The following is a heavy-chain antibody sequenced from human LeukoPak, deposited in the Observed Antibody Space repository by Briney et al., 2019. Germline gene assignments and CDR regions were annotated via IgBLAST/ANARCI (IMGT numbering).Heavy chain of an antibody. CDR3: ARVRYRLAETYIDY. D-gene: IGHD3-16*01. J-gene: IGHJ4*02. CDR2: TIPIFATA. Sequence: ASVKVSCKASGGTFSSSAIIWVRQAPGQGPEWMGGTIPIFATANYAQKFQGRVTITADKSTSTAYMDLSSLRSDDTAVYYCARVRYRLAETYIDYWGQGTLVTVSS. V-gene: IGHV1-69*06. CDR1: GGTFSSSA.